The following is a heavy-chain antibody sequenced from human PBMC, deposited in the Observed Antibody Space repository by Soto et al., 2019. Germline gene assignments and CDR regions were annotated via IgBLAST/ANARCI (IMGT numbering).Heavy chain of an antibody. D-gene: IGHD2-15*01. V-gene: IGHV3-23*01. J-gene: IGHJ4*02. CDR3: AKVRRYCSGGSCPNDEAAKKYFDY. CDR2: ISGSGGST. CDR1: GFTFSSYA. Sequence: HPGGSLRLSCAASGFTFSSYAMSWVRQAPGKGLEWVSAISGSGGSTYYADSVKGRFTISRDNSKNTLYLQMNSLRAEDTAVYYCAKVRRYCSGGSCPNDEAAKKYFDYWGQGTLVTVSS.